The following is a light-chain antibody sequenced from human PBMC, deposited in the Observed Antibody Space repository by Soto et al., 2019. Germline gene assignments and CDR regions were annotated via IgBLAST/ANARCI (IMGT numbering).Light chain of an antibody. CDR2: DVS. J-gene: IGLJ3*02. Sequence: QSALTQPRSVSGCPGQSVAISCTGTSSDVGGDNYVSWYQQHPGKAPKLMIYDVSKRPSGVPDRFSGSKSGNTASLTISGLQAEDEADYYCCSYAGSYTPWVFGGGTKLTVL. CDR1: SSDVGGDNY. V-gene: IGLV2-11*01. CDR3: CSYAGSYTPWV.